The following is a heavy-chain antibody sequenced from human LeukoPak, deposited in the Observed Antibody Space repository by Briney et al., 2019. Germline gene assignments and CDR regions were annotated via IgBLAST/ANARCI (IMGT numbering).Heavy chain of an antibody. CDR1: GFTFSSYW. CDR3: ARIKVRQWLAYYFDY. CDR2: IKQDGSEK. J-gene: IGHJ4*02. D-gene: IGHD6-19*01. V-gene: IGHV3-7*01. Sequence: LPGGSLRLSCAASGFTFSSYWMSWVRQAPGKGLELVANIKQDGSEKYYVDSVKGRFTISRDNAKNSLYLQMNSLRAEDTAVYYCARIKVRQWLAYYFDYWGQGTLVTVSS.